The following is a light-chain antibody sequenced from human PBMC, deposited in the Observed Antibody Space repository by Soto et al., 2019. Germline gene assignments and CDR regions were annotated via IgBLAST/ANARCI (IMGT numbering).Light chain of an antibody. CDR1: SSDVGGYNY. CDR2: EVS. J-gene: IGLJ3*02. CDR3: SSYAGSNNTWV. V-gene: IGLV2-8*01. Sequence: QSALTQPPSASGSPGQSVTISCTGTSSDVGGYNYVCWYQQHPGKAPKLMISEVSKRPSGVPDRFSGSKSGNTASLTVSGLQAEDEADYYCSSYAGSNNTWVFGGGTKLTVL.